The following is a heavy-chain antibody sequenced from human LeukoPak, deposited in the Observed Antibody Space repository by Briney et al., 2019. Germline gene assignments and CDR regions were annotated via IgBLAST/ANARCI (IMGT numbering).Heavy chain of an antibody. CDR1: GFTVSSNY. CDR2: IYSGGGT. D-gene: IGHD1-26*01. V-gene: IGHV3-53*01. Sequence: GSLRLSCAASGFTVSSNYMSWVRQAPGKGLEWVSVIYSGGGTYYADSVKGRFTISRDISKNTLFLQMNSLRAEDTAVYYCARVIVGTTYYYYYYMDVWGKGITVPVSS. J-gene: IGHJ6*03. CDR3: ARVIVGTTYYYYYYMDV.